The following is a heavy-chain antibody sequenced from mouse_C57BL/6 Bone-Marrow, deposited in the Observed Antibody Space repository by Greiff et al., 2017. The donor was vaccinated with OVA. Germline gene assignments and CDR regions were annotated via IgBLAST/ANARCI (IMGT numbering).Heavy chain of an antibody. Sequence: EVQLVESGGGLVKPGGSLKLSCAASGFTFSSYAMSWVRQTPEKRLEWVATISDGGSYTYYPDNVKGRFTISRDNAKNNLYLQMSHLKSEDTARYYGGRAHPLAAYWGQGTLVTVSA. J-gene: IGHJ3*01. CDR3: GRAHPLAAY. CDR1: GFTFSSYA. V-gene: IGHV5-4*01. D-gene: IGHD2-10*02. CDR2: ISDGGSYT.